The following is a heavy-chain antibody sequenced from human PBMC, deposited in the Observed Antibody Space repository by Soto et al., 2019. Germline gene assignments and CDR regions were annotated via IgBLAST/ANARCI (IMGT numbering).Heavy chain of an antibody. CDR1: GGSISSSSYY. CDR2: VYYGGST. CDR3: AGGDYYHSSGYYFYYYTMDV. Sequence: PSETLSLTCTVSGGSISSSSYYWGWIRQPPGKGLEWIGNVYYGGSTYYNPSLKSRVTISVETSKSQFSLKLSSVTVADTAVYYCAGGDYYHSSGYYFYYYTMDVWGQGTTVTVSS. J-gene: IGHJ6*02. V-gene: IGHV4-39*01. D-gene: IGHD3-22*01.